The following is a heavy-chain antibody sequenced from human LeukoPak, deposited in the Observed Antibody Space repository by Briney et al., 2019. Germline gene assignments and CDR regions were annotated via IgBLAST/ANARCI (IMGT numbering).Heavy chain of an antibody. J-gene: IGHJ4*02. CDR1: GFTFSSYW. D-gene: IGHD1-14*01. V-gene: IGHV3-74*01. Sequence: GSLRLSCAASGFTFSSYWMHWVRPAPGKGLVWVSRINTDGSSTSYADSVKGRFTISRDNAKNTLYLQMNSLRAEDTAVYYCARDPNNHLFDYWGQGTLVTVSS. CDR3: ARDPNNHLFDY. CDR2: INTDGSST.